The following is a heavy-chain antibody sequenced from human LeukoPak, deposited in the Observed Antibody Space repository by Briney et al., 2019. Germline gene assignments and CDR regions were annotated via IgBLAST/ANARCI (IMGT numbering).Heavy chain of an antibody. CDR1: GFTFSSYA. D-gene: IGHD5-18*01. CDR3: AQGRLGYSYGAFDH. J-gene: IGHJ4*02. V-gene: IGHV3-23*01. CDR2: ISGSGGST. Sequence: PGGSLRLSCAASGFTFSSYAMSWVRQAPGKGLEWVSVISGSGGSTYYADSVKGRFTSSRDNSKNTLYLQMHSLRVEDTAVYYCAQGRLGYSYGAFDHWGQGTLVTVSS.